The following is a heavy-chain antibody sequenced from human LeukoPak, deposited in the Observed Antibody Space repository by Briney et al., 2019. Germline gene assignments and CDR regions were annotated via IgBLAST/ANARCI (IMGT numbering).Heavy chain of an antibody. J-gene: IGHJ4*02. D-gene: IGHD1-20*01. V-gene: IGHV3-74*01. CDR1: GFTFSSYW. Sequence: GGSLRLSCAASGFTFSSYWMHWVRQAPGKGLVWVSRINSDGSSTSYADSVKGRFTISRDNAKNTLYLQMNSLRAEDTAVYYCARDDERGYNWNQSYDFDYWGQGTLVAVSS. CDR2: INSDGSST. CDR3: ARDDERGYNWNQSYDFDY.